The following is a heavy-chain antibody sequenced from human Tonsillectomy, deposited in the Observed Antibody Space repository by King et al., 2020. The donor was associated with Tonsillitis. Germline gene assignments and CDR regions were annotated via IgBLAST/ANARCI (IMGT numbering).Heavy chain of an antibody. J-gene: IGHJ3*02. CDR2: NWFDGTNE. D-gene: IGHD2-15*01. V-gene: IGHV3-33*08. CDR1: GFTFSRYG. Sequence: VQLVESGGGVVQPGMSLRLSCAASGFTFSRYGLHWVRQAPGKGLEWGAINWFDGTNEYYADSVKGRFTISRDNSKNNLYLQMNSLRAEDTAVYYCATEIHCSSSSCYAFDMWGQGTMVTVSS. CDR3: ATEIHCSSSSCYAFDM.